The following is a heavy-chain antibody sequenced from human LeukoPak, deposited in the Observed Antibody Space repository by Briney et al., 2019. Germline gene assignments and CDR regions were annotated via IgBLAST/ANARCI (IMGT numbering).Heavy chain of an antibody. Sequence: PSETLSLTCAVYGGSFSGYYWSWIRQPPGKGLEWIGEINHSGSTNYNPSLKSRVTISVDTSKNQFSLKLSSVTAADTAVYYCAILYSSSWWVAFDYWGQGTLVTVSS. CDR3: AILYSSSWWVAFDY. V-gene: IGHV4-34*01. CDR1: GGSFSGYY. J-gene: IGHJ4*02. D-gene: IGHD6-13*01. CDR2: INHSGST.